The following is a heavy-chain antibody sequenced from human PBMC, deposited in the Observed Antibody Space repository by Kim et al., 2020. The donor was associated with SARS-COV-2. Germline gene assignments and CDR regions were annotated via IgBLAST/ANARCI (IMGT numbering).Heavy chain of an antibody. Sequence: SETLSLTCAVYGGSFSGYYWSWIRQPPGKGLEWIGEINHSGSTNYNPSLKSRVTISVDTSKNQFSLKLSSVTAADTAVYYCARGLRYCSSTSCYGNWFDPWDQGTLVTVSS. CDR1: GGSFSGYY. CDR3: ARGLRYCSSTSCYGNWFDP. CDR2: INHSGST. D-gene: IGHD2-2*01. V-gene: IGHV4-34*01. J-gene: IGHJ5*02.